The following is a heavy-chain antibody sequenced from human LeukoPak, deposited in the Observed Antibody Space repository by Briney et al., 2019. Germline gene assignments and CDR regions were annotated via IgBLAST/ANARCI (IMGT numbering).Heavy chain of an antibody. CDR3: AKAIKKVPAAIRPSWFDP. V-gene: IGHV3-23*01. Sequence: PGGSLRLSCAASGFTFSNFAMRWVRQAPGKGLEWVSAISPSGGTTYYADSVKGRFTIPRDNSKNTLYLQMNSLRAEDTAVYYCAKAIKKVPAAIRPSWFDPWGQGTLVTVSS. D-gene: IGHD2-2*02. J-gene: IGHJ5*02. CDR2: ISPSGGTT. CDR1: GFTFSNFA.